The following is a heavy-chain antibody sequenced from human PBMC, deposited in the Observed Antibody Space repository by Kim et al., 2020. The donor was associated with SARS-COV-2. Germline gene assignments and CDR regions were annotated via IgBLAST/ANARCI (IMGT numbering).Heavy chain of an antibody. CDR3: AKGRHRIQLWSDY. J-gene: IGHJ4*02. Sequence: GGSLRLSCAASGFTFSSYGMHWVRQAPGKGLEWVAVISYDGSNKYYADSVKGRFTISRDNSKNTLYLQMNSLRAEDTAVYYCAKGRHRIQLWSDYWGQGT. CDR2: ISYDGSNK. CDR1: GFTFSSYG. D-gene: IGHD5-18*01. V-gene: IGHV3-30*18.